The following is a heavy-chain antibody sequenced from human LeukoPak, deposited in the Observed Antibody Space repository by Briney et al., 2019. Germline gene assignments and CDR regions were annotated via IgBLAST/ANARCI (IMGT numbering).Heavy chain of an antibody. J-gene: IGHJ6*02. CDR1: GFTFSSYA. V-gene: IGHV3-23*01. Sequence: GASLRLSCAASGFTFSSYAMSWVRQAPGKGLGWVSAISGSGGSTYYADSVKGRFTISRDNSKNTLYLQMNSLRAEDTAVYYCAKEGQVVPAATPHYYYYGMDVWGQGTTVTASS. CDR2: ISGSGGST. D-gene: IGHD2-2*01. CDR3: AKEGQVVPAATPHYYYYGMDV.